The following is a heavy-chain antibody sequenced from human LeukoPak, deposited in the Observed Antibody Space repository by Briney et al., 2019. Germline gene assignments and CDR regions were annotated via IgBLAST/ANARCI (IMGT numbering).Heavy chain of an antibody. Sequence: PSETLSLTCTVSGGSVSSGSYYWSWIRQRPGKGLEWIGYIYYSGSTNYNPSLKSRVTISVDTSKNQFSLKLSSVTAADTAVYYCARSWFGEQSPFDYWGQGTLVTVSS. CDR3: ARSWFGEQSPFDY. CDR2: IYYSGST. D-gene: IGHD3-10*01. J-gene: IGHJ4*02. CDR1: GGSVSSGSYY. V-gene: IGHV4-61*01.